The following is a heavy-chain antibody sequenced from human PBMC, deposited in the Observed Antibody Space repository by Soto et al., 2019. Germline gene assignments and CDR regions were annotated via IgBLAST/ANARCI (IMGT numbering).Heavy chain of an antibody. CDR3: VRDQQLLLPVPLNFDY. D-gene: IGHD6-19*01. Sequence: ASVKVSCKASGFTFSDYGFSWVRQAPGRGLEWMGWISAFNGETNYTQKSEGRVAMTTDAATTTAYMELRSLTVDDTAVYYCVRDQQLLLPVPLNFDYWGQGTVVTVSS. V-gene: IGHV1-18*01. CDR1: GFTFSDYG. CDR2: ISAFNGET. J-gene: IGHJ4*02.